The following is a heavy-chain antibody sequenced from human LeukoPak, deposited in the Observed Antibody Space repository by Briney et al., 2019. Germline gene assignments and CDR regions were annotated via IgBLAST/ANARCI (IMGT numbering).Heavy chain of an antibody. Sequence: PGGSLRLSCTASGFTFSSYSMNWVRQAPGKGLEWVSYISSSSSTIYYADSVKGRFTISRDNAKNSLYLHMNSLRAEDTAVYYCARLRAVANDYYYYGMDVWGQGTTVTVSS. J-gene: IGHJ6*02. CDR3: ARLRAVANDYYYYGMDV. CDR2: ISSSSSTI. D-gene: IGHD6-19*01. CDR1: GFTFSSYS. V-gene: IGHV3-48*04.